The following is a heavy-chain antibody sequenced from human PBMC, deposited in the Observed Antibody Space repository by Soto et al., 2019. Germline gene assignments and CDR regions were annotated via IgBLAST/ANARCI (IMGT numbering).Heavy chain of an antibody. V-gene: IGHV3-21*01. D-gene: IGHD3-3*01. J-gene: IGHJ4*02. Sequence: VVLRLSCAASGFTFSSYRMNWVRQAPGKGLEWVSSIRARSSDIYHADSVKGRFTISRDNAKNSLYLQMNSLRAEDTAVYYCAASSRYYDFWSGYYGDFDYWGQGTLVTASS. CDR2: IRARSSDI. CDR3: AASSRYYDFWSGYYGDFDY. CDR1: GFTFSSYR.